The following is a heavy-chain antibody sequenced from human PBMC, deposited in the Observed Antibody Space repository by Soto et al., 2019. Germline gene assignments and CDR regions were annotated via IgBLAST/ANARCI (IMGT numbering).Heavy chain of an antibody. D-gene: IGHD3-16*01. V-gene: IGHV3-23*04. Sequence: DVQLVDSGGGLVQPGGSLSLSCAASGFTFSNYAMSWVRQAPGKALDWVSLVSATAGTTYYTDSVKGRFTISRDNSRNPVYLQMNSLRADDTAVYYCAKARLAGGFGYCGQGTLVTVSS. CDR2: VSATAGTT. J-gene: IGHJ4*02. CDR3: AKARLAGGFGY. CDR1: GFTFSNYA.